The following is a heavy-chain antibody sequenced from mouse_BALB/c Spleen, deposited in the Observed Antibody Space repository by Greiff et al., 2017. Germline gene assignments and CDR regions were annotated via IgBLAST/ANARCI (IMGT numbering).Heavy chain of an antibody. CDR1: GFTFSSYG. CDR2: ISSGGSYT. V-gene: IGHV5-6*01. J-gene: IGHJ4*01. Sequence: EVQVVESGGDLVKPGGSLKLSCAASGFTFSSYGMSWVRQTPDKRLEWVATISSGGSYTYYPDSVKGRFTISRDNAKNTLYLQMSSLKSEDTAMYYCARVYYDYDYAMDYWGQGTSVTVSS. D-gene: IGHD2-4*01. CDR3: ARVYYDYDYAMDY.